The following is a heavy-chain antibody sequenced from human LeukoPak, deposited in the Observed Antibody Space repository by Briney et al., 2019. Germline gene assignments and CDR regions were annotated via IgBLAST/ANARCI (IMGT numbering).Heavy chain of an antibody. D-gene: IGHD6-19*01. J-gene: IGHJ4*02. V-gene: IGHV3-74*01. Sequence: PGGSLRLSCAASGFTVSSNYMSWVRQAPGKGLVWVSRINSDGSATHYADSVKGRFTISRDNAKNTLYLQMNSLRAEDTAVYYCATDPDSGGWSTFDYWGQGTLVTVSS. CDR1: GFTVSSNY. CDR2: INSDGSAT. CDR3: ATDPDSGGWSTFDY.